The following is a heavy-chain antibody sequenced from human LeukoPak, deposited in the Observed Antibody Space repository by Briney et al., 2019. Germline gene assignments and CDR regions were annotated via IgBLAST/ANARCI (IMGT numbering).Heavy chain of an antibody. D-gene: IGHD2-2*01. CDR1: DGSISSYY. V-gene: IGHV4-4*07. CDR2: IYTSGST. CDR3: ARHGRGYQLLWSADRYFDL. J-gene: IGHJ6*02. Sequence: PSETLSLTCTVSDGSISSYYWSWIRQPAGKGLEWIGRIYTSGSTNYNPSLKSRVTMSVDTSKNQFSLKLSSVTAADTAVYYCARHGRGYQLLWSADRYFDLWGQGTTVTVSS.